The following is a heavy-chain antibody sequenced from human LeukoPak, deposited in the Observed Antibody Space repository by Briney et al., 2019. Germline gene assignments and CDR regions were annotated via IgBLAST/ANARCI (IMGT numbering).Heavy chain of an antibody. CDR1: GYTFTSYD. V-gene: IGHV1-18*01. CDR2: ISAYNGNT. Sequence: ASVKVSRKASGYTFTSYDINWVRQATGQGLEWMGWISAYNGNTNYAQKLQGRVTMTTDTSTSTAYMELRSLRSDDTAVYYCARRTSSSSAFLLTYYYYYMDVWGKGTTVTVSS. D-gene: IGHD6-6*01. CDR3: ARRTSSSSAFLLTYYYYYMDV. J-gene: IGHJ6*03.